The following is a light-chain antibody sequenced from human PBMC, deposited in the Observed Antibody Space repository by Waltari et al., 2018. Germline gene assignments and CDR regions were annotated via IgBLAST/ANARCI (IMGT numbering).Light chain of an antibody. CDR2: AAS. CDR3: QQYNGYSGT. Sequence: DIQMTQSPSPLSASVGARVTITFRASQSFSRWLAWYQHKPGKAPKLLIYAASSLQNGVPSRFSGSGSDTEFTLTISSLQPDDFATYYCQQYNGYSGTFGQGTKVEIK. V-gene: IGKV1-5*01. CDR1: QSFSRW. J-gene: IGKJ1*01.